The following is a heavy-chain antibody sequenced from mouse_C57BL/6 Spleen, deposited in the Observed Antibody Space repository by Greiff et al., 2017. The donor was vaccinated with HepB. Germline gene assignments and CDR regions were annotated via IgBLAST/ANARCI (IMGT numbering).Heavy chain of an antibody. CDR3: AGDVWYFDV. CDR2: ISDGGSYT. J-gene: IGHJ1*03. V-gene: IGHV5-4*01. Sequence: EVHLVESGGGLVKPGGSLKLSCAASGFTFSSYAMSWVRQTPEKRLEWVATISDGGSYTYYPDNVKGRFTISRDNAKNNLYLQMSHLKSEDTAMYYCAGDVWYFDVWGTGTTVTVSS. CDR1: GFTFSSYA.